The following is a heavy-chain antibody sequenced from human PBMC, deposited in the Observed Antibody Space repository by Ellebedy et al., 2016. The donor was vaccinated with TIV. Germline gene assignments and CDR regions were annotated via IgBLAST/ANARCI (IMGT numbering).Heavy chain of an antibody. CDR2: ISVSSYHI. V-gene: IGHV3-11*01. D-gene: IGHD2-21*01. CDR1: GFAFSDHY. J-gene: IGHJ4*02. CDR3: GRARGSSGRVFFDY. Sequence: PGGSLRLSCAGSGFAFSDHYMGWMRQTPGKGLEWISFISVSSYHIHYADSVKGRLTISRDNAKDSLFLQMNTLRAEDSAVYYCGRARGSSGRVFFDYWGQGALVTVSS.